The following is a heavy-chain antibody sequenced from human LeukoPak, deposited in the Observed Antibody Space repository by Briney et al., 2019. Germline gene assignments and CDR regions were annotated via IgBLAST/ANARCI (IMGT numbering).Heavy chain of an antibody. CDR1: GFTFSSYG. D-gene: IGHD4-17*01. CDR3: AKASLLTVKYYYYGMDV. Sequence: PGRSLRLSCAASGFTFSSYGMHWVRQAPGKGLEWVAVISYDGSNKYYADSVKGRFTISRDNSKNTLYLQMNSLRAEDMAVYYCAKASLLTVKYYYYGMDVWGQGTTVTVSS. CDR2: ISYDGSNK. V-gene: IGHV3-30*18. J-gene: IGHJ6*02.